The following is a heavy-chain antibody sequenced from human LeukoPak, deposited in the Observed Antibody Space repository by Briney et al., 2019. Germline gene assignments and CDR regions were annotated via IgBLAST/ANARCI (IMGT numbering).Heavy chain of an antibody. CDR2: IIPIFGTA. J-gene: IGHJ4*02. CDR1: GGTFSSYA. Sequence: SVKVSCKASGGTFSSYAISWVRQAPGQGLEWMGGIIPIFGTANYAQKFQGRVTITTDESTSTAYMELSSLRSEDTAVYYCARGGYYDSSGYIQLDYWGQGTLVTVSS. D-gene: IGHD3-22*01. CDR3: ARGGYYDSSGYIQLDY. V-gene: IGHV1-69*05.